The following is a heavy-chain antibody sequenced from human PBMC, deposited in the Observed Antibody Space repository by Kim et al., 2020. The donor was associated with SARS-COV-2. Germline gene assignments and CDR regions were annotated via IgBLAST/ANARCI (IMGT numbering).Heavy chain of an antibody. CDR1: GYRFPNYW. V-gene: IGHV5-51*01. CDR3: ARRNYYDTSGSLWYFDH. J-gene: IGHJ4*02. Sequence: GGSLRLSCKGSGYRFPNYWISWVRQMPGKGLQLMGNIYPGDSGDSDTRYSPSFQGQVTISADKSINTAYLQWSSLKASDTAMYYCARRNYYDTSGSLWYFDHWGQGTLVTVSS. D-gene: IGHD3-22*01. CDR2: IYPGDSGDSDT.